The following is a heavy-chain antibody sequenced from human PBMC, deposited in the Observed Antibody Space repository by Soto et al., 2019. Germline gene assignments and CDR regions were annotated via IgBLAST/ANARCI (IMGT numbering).Heavy chain of an antibody. CDR1: GFTFSSYD. CDR3: ARGGYWESEWYGIDV. D-gene: IGHD3-16*01. J-gene: IGHJ6*02. Sequence: QPGGSLRLSCAASGFTFSSYDMHWVRQAIGKGLEWVSAIGTAGDPNYPGSVKGRFTSSREKAKNSLYLQMNSLRAGDTAVYYCARGGYWESEWYGIDVWGQGTTVTVSS. CDR2: IGTAGDP. V-gene: IGHV3-13*05.